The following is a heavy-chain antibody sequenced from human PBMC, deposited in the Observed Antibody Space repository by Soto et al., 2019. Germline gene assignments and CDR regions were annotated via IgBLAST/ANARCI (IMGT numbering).Heavy chain of an antibody. V-gene: IGHV4-39*01. Sequence: SETLSLTCTVSGGSISSSSYYWGWIRQPPGKGLEWIGSIYYSGSTYYNPALKSRVTISVDTSKNQFSLKLSSVTAADTAVYYCARPYYDFGPYYYYYYMDVWGKGTTVTVSS. CDR3: ARPYYDFGPYYYYYYMDV. CDR1: GGSISSSSYY. J-gene: IGHJ6*03. D-gene: IGHD3-3*01. CDR2: IYYSGST.